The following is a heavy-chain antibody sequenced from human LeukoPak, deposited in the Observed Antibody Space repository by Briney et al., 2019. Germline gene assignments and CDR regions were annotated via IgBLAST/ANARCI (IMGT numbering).Heavy chain of an antibody. CDR3: ARGGIDYGDYDIPEDY. D-gene: IGHD4-17*01. J-gene: IGHJ4*02. CDR2: ISSSSSYT. V-gene: IGHV3-11*06. Sequence: GGSLRLSCAASGFTFSDYYMSWIRQAPGKGVEWVSYISSSSSYTNYADSVKGRFSISRDNAKNSLYLQMNSLRAEDTAVYYCARGGIDYGDYDIPEDYWGQGTLVTVSS. CDR1: GFTFSDYY.